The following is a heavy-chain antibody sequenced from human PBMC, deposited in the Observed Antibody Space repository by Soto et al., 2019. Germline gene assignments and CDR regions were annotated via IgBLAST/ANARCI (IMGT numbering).Heavy chain of an antibody. Sequence: ASVKVSCKTSGYTLTSYAMHWVRQAPGQRLEWMGWINAGNGNTKYSQKFQGRVTITRDTSASTAYMELSSLRSEDTAVYYCALLEWELVSGYYYYGMDVWGQGTTVTVSS. J-gene: IGHJ6*02. CDR2: INAGNGNT. CDR1: GYTLTSYA. CDR3: ALLEWELVSGYYYYGMDV. D-gene: IGHD1-26*01. V-gene: IGHV1-3*01.